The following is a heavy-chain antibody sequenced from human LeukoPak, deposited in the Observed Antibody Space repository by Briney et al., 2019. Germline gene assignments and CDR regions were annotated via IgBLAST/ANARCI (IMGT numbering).Heavy chain of an antibody. CDR3: ARVQSIFGVVIAYYYYYGMDV. Sequence: SLKGRFTISRDNAKNSLYLQMNSLRAEDTAVYYCARVQSIFGVVIAYYYYYGMDVWGQGTTVTVSS. V-gene: IGHV3-21*01. J-gene: IGHJ6*02. D-gene: IGHD3-3*01.